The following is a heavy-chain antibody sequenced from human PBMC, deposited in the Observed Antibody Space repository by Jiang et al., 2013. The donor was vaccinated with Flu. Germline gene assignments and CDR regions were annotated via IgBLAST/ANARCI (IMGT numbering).Heavy chain of an antibody. J-gene: IGHJ1*01. Sequence: QKFQGRVTITRDTSASTAYMELSSLRSEDTAVYYCARRPWARRYSSGPDAEYFQHWGQGTLVTVSS. CDR3: ARRPWARRYSSGPDAEYFQH. D-gene: IGHD6-19*01. V-gene: IGHV1-3*01.